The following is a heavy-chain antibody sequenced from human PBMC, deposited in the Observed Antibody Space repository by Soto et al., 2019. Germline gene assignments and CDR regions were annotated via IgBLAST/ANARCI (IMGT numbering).Heavy chain of an antibody. CDR3: ARATYYYDSSGYSDRVLDY. J-gene: IGHJ4*02. V-gene: IGHV4-31*03. CDR2: IFYSGNT. CDR1: GGSISSGGYY. Sequence: QVQLQESGPGLVKPSQTLSLTCTVSGGSISSGGYYWSWIRQHPGKGLEWIGYIFYSGNTYYTPSLKSRVTISVDTSQNKFALKLSSVTAADTAVYYCARATYYYDSSGYSDRVLDYWGQGTLVTVSS. D-gene: IGHD3-22*01.